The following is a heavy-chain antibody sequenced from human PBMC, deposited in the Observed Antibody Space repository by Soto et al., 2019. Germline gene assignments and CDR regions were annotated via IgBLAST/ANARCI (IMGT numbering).Heavy chain of an antibody. D-gene: IGHD1-26*01. CDR1: GFGITSYT. CDR3: ATVAYSGSFFAH. V-gene: IGHV3-74*01. CDR2: INGDGSST. Sequence: PGGSLRLCCAASGFGITSYTMHWVRQAPGKGLEWVSRINGDGSSTTYAESVKGRFTISRDNAKNTLYLQMTSLSADDTAVYYCATVAYSGSFFAHWGQGT. J-gene: IGHJ5*02.